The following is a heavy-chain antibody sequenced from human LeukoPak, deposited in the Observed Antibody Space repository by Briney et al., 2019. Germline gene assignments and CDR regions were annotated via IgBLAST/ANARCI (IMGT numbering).Heavy chain of an antibody. CDR3: ARSSYSYDINGWVPFDY. CDR2: IHTRGST. D-gene: IGHD3-22*01. V-gene: IGHV4-61*02. Sequence: SETLSLTCTVSGNSISSGDNYWSWIRQPPGKGLEWIGRIHTRGSTNYNPSLKSRVTKSADTSKNQYSLRLSAVTAADTAVYYCARSSYSYDINGWVPFDYGGKGTLVTVSS. J-gene: IGHJ4*02. CDR1: GNSISSGDNY.